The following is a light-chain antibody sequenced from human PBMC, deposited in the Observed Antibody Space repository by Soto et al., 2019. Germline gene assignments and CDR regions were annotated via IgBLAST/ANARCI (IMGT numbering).Light chain of an antibody. V-gene: IGKV1D-13*01. J-gene: IGKJ4*01. Sequence: AIQLTQSPSSLSASVGDRVTITCRASQGISSALAWYQQKPGKAPKLLIYDASSLESVVPSRFSGSGSGTDFTVTISSLQPEDFATSYCQQFNNSALTFGGGTKVEIK. CDR3: QQFNNSALT. CDR2: DAS. CDR1: QGISSA.